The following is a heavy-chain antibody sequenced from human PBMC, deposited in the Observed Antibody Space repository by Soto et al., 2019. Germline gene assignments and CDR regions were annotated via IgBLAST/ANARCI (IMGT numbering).Heavy chain of an antibody. J-gene: IGHJ4*02. CDR1: GGPFSGYY. Sequence: PSETLSLTCAVYGGPFSGYYWTWIRQPPGTGLEWIGEINHSGSTNYNPSLKSRVTISVDTSKNQFSLKLTSVTAADTAVYYCASDKITGLFDYWDQETLVTVYS. V-gene: IGHV4-34*01. D-gene: IGHD2-8*02. CDR2: INHSGST. CDR3: ASDKITGLFDY.